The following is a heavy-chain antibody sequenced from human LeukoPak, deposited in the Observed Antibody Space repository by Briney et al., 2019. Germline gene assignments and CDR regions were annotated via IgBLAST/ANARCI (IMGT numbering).Heavy chain of an antibody. CDR2: INTNTGNP. Sequence: GASVKVSCKASGGTFSSYAISWVRQAPGQGLEWMGWINTNTGNPTYAQGFTGRFVFSLDTSVSTAYLQISSLKAEDTAVYYCARGSVPATTVVTLRYWGQGTLVTVSS. J-gene: IGHJ4*02. CDR3: ARGSVPATTVVTLRY. V-gene: IGHV7-4-1*02. CDR1: GGTFSSYA. D-gene: IGHD4-23*01.